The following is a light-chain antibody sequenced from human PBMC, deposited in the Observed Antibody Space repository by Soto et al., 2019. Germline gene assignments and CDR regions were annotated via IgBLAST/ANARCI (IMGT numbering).Light chain of an antibody. CDR2: AAS. CDR1: QSISSY. CDR3: QQSYGTPYP. V-gene: IGKV1-39*01. J-gene: IGKJ2*01. Sequence: DIQMTQSPSSLSASVGDRVTITCRASQSISSYLNWYQQKPGKAPKLLIYAASSLQSGVPSRFSGSGSGTDFTLTISSLQPEDFETCYCQQSYGTPYPFGQATNLQIK.